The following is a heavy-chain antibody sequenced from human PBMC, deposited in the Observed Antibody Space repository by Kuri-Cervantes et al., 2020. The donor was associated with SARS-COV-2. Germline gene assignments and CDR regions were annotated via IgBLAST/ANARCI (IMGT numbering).Heavy chain of an antibody. CDR1: GFTFSSYA. Sequence: GGSLRPSCAASGFTFSSYAMSWVRQAPGKGLEWVSAISGSGGSTYYADSVKGRFTISRDNSKNTLYLQMNSLRAEDTAVYYCAKDSNHLYCSSTSCYLLNYYYGMDVWGQGTTVTVSS. J-gene: IGHJ6*02. V-gene: IGHV3-23*01. CDR3: AKDSNHLYCSSTSCYLLNYYYGMDV. D-gene: IGHD2-2*01. CDR2: ISGSGGST.